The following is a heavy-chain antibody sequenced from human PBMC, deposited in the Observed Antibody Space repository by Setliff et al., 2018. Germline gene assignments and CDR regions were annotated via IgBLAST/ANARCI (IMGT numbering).Heavy chain of an antibody. CDR1: GGSFSGYY. J-gene: IGHJ5*02. Sequence: SETLSLTCAVYGGSFSGYYWSWIRQPPGKGLEWIGEINHSGSTNYNPSLKSRVTISVDTSKNQFSLKLSSVTAADTAVYYCARVGHSTYYNFWSGPRGYNWFDPWGQGTLVTVS. CDR3: ARVGHSTYYNFWSGPRGYNWFDP. D-gene: IGHD3-3*01. CDR2: INHSGST. V-gene: IGHV4-34*01.